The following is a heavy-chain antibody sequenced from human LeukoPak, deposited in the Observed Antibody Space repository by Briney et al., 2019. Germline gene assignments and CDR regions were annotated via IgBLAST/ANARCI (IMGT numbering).Heavy chain of an antibody. CDR2: ISGSGDIT. CDR1: GFTLSNYV. Sequence: PGGSLRLSCVASGFTLSNYVMSWVRQTPGKGLEWVSSISGSGDITFYADSVKGRFTISRDNSKNTLYLQMNSLRAEDTAVYYCARDHPGGADAFDIWGQGTMVTVSS. V-gene: IGHV3-23*01. D-gene: IGHD3-16*01. J-gene: IGHJ3*02. CDR3: ARDHPGGADAFDI.